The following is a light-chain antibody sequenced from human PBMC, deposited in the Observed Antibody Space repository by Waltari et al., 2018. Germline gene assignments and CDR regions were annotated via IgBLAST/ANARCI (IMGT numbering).Light chain of an antibody. CDR3: TSYTRGSTF. V-gene: IGLV2-14*03. J-gene: IGLJ2*01. CDR1: SSDVGDFNY. Sequence: QPALTQPASVSGSPGQSITISCTGTSSDVGDFNYVSWYQQHPGKAPKLIIYDVRYRPSGVSNRFSGSKSGNTASLSISGLQAEDEADYYCTSYTRGSTFFGGGTRLTVL. CDR2: DVR.